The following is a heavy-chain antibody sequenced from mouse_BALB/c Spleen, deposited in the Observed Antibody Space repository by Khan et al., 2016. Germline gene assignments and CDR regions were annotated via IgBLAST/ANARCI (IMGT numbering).Heavy chain of an antibody. J-gene: IGHJ4*01. CDR3: ARCGYGSCLYQAMDY. V-gene: IGHV1-7*01. CDR2: INPGSNYI. D-gene: IGHD1-1*02. CDR1: GYTFTRFW. Sequence: QVQLQQSGAELAKPGASVKLSCKTSGYTFTRFWMPWVKQTPGQGLEWIGYINPGSNYIEYKQNFKDTATWTADKPSSTAYLSLHSLTSEDTAVYYCARCGYGSCLYQAMDYWGQGITVTVSS.